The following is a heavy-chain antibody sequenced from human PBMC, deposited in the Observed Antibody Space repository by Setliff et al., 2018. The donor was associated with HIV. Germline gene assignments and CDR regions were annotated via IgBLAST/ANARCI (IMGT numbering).Heavy chain of an antibody. J-gene: IGHJ4*01. CDR3: ARGALLAVFDFDH. D-gene: IGHD3-10*01. CDR1: GYTFTTYS. Sequence: ASVKVSCKASGYTFTTYSIHWVRQAPGQSLEWMGWINVGKGGTKYSQELQGRITITRDTSANTAYMELSSLRSDDTAVYFCARGALLAVFDFDHWGHGTLVTVSS. CDR2: INVGKGGT. V-gene: IGHV1-3*01.